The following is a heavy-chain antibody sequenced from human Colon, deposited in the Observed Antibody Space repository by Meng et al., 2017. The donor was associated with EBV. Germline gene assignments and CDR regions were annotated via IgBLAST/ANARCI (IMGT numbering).Heavy chain of an antibody. CDR2: INHSGST. D-gene: IGHD4-17*01. V-gene: IGHV4-34*01. Sequence: QVQIQQWVAGLLKPSEPLSLTCAVSGGSFSGYYWSWIRQAPGKGLEWIGEINHSGSTKFNPSLESRVSISVDTSENQVSLKLTSVTAADTAVYYCARRTTVNLRSFDSWGQGTLVTVSS. J-gene: IGHJ4*02. CDR3: ARRTTVNLRSFDS. CDR1: GGSFSGYY.